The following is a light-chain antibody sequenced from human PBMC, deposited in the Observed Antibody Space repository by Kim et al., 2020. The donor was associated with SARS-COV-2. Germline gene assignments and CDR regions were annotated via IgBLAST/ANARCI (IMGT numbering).Light chain of an antibody. CDR2: DAS. Sequence: SPRERATLSGRARQSVSSYLAWYQQKPGQSPRLLIYDASNRATGIPARFSGSGSGTDFTLTISSLEPEDFAVYYCQQRSNWPAWTFGQGTKVDIK. V-gene: IGKV3-11*01. J-gene: IGKJ1*01. CDR3: QQRSNWPAWT. CDR1: QSVSSY.